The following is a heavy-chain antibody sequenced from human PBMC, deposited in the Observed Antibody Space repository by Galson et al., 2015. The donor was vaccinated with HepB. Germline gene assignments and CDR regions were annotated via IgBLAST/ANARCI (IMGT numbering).Heavy chain of an antibody. CDR2: IYYSGST. D-gene: IGHD4-23*01. CDR3: ARTRGGNSEGAFDY. J-gene: IGHJ4*02. V-gene: IGHV4-39*01. CDR1: DGSISSSSSY. Sequence: TLSLTCTVSDGSISSSSSYWGWIRQPPGKGLESIGSIYYSGSTYYNPSLKSRVTISVDTSKNQLSLKLRSVTAADTAVYYCARTRGGNSEGAFDYWGQGTLVTVSS.